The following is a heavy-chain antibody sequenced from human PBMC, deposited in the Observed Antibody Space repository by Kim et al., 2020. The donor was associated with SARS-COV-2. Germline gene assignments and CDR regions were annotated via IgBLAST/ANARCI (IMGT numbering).Heavy chain of an antibody. CDR3: ARDLAVVPTLPLPYYYYYYGMDV. CDR2: ISSSSSYI. V-gene: IGHV3-21*01. J-gene: IGHJ6*02. CDR1: GFTFSSYS. D-gene: IGHD2-2*01. Sequence: GGSLRLSCAASGFTFSSYSMNWVRQAPGKGLEWVSSISSSSSYIYYADSVKGRFTISRDNAKNSLYLQMNSLRAEDTAVYYCARDLAVVPTLPLPYYYYYYGMDVWGQGTTVTVSS.